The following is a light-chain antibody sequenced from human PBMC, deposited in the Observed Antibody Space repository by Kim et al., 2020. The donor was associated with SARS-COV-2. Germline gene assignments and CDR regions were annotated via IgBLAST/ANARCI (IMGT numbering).Light chain of an antibody. CDR1: KLGENY. Sequence: SYELTQPPSVSVSPGQTASITCSGDKLGENYASWYQQKPGQSPLLVIYQDTERPSGIPERFSGSNSGNTATLTIIGTQTMDEADYYCQAWDRSTVVFGGWTQLTVL. CDR3: QAWDRSTVV. J-gene: IGLJ2*01. V-gene: IGLV3-1*01. CDR2: QDT.